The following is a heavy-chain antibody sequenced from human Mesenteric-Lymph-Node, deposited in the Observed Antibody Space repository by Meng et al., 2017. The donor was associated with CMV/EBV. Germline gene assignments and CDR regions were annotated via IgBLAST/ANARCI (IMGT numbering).Heavy chain of an antibody. CDR1: GGSISSYY. Sequence: SETLSLTCTVSGGSISSYYWSWIRQPPGKGLEWIGYIYYSGSTNYNPSLKSRVTISVDTSKNQFSLKLSSVTAADTAVYYCARDAGYSYAYDAFDIWGQGTMVTVSS. D-gene: IGHD5-18*01. CDR3: ARDAGYSYAYDAFDI. J-gene: IGHJ3*02. CDR2: IYYSGST. V-gene: IGHV4-59*01.